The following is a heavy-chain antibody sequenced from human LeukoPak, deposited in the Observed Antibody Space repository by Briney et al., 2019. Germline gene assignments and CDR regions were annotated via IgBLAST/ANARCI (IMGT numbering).Heavy chain of an antibody. J-gene: IGHJ3*02. Sequence: SQTLSLTCTVSGGSISSGSYYWSWIRQPAGRGLEWIGRIYTSGSTNYNPSLKSRVTISVDTSKNQFSLKLSSVTAADTAVYYCARDPIRHAFDIWGQGTMVTVSS. V-gene: IGHV4-61*02. CDR3: ARDPIRHAFDI. D-gene: IGHD1-1*01. CDR2: IYTSGST. CDR1: GGSISSGSYY.